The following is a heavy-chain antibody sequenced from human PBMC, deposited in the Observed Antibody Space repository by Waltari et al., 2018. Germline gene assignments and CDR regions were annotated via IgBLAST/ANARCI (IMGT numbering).Heavy chain of an antibody. CDR2: IYRSGST. J-gene: IGHJ6*02. V-gene: IGHV4-4*02. CDR1: GGSISRSYW. CDR3: ARVGSGYDYYNGMDV. Sequence: QVQLQESGPELVKPSGTLSLTCSVSGGSISRSYWWNWVRQPPGKGLEWIGEIYRSGSTNYNPSLKSRVTISIDKSKNQVSLKLSSVTAADTAVYYCARVGSGYDYYNGMDVWGQGTTVTVSS. D-gene: IGHD6-25*01.